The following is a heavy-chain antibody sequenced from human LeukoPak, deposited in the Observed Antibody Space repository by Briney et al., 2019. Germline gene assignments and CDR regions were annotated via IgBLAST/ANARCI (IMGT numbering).Heavy chain of an antibody. J-gene: IGHJ4*02. CDR3: AKAKWGYFDY. D-gene: IGHD1-26*01. CDR1: GFTFGDYA. CDR2: ISGSGGST. V-gene: IGHV3-23*01. Sequence: GGSLRLSCTASGFTFGDYAMSWVRQAPGKGLEWVSAISGSGGSTYYADSVKGRFTISRDNSKNTLYLQMNSLRAEDTAVYYCAKAKWGYFDYWGQGTLVTVSS.